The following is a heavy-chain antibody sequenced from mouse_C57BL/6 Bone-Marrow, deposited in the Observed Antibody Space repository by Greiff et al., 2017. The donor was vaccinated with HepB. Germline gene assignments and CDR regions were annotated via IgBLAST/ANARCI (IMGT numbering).Heavy chain of an antibody. Sequence: VQLQQPGAELVKPGASVKLSCKASGYTFTSYWMHWVKQRPGQGLEWIGMIHPNSGSTNYNEKFKSKATLTVDKSSRTAYMRLSSLTSEDSAVYYCAGGGDSSGLGFAYWGQGTLVTVSA. J-gene: IGHJ3*01. CDR2: IHPNSGST. D-gene: IGHD3-2*02. CDR1: GYTFTSYW. V-gene: IGHV1-64*01. CDR3: AGGGDSSGLGFAY.